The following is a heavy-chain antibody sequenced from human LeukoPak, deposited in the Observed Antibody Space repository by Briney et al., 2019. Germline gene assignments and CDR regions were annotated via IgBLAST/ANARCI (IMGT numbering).Heavy chain of an antibody. CDR1: GYTFTSYG. CDR3: ASPGGTSQDY. V-gene: IGHV1-2*06. Sequence: GASVKVSCKASGYTFTSYGISWVRQAPGQGLEWMGRINPNSGGTNYAQKFQGRVTMTRDTSISTAYMELSGLRSDDTAVYYCASPGGTSQDYWGQGTLVTVST. CDR2: INPNSGGT. J-gene: IGHJ4*02. D-gene: IGHD3-16*01.